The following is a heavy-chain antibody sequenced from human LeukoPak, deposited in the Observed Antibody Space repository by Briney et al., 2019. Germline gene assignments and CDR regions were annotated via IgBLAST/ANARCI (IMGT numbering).Heavy chain of an antibody. CDR1: EFTFNSYW. J-gene: IGHJ5*02. CDR3: ARGPRGCFDP. V-gene: IGHV3-7*01. Sequence: PGGSLRLSYTASEFTFNSYWMGWVRQAPGRGLEWVANIEEDGSAKEYVDSVRGRFTISRDNAKNSLYLQMDSLRAEGTAVYYCARGPRGCFDPWGQGTLVTVSS. CDR2: IEEDGSAK.